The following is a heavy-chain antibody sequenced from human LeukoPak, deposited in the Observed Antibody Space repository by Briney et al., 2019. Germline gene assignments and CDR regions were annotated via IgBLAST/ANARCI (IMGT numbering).Heavy chain of an antibody. D-gene: IGHD1-26*01. V-gene: IGHV4-4*02. CDR2: IYHSGST. CDR3: ARDHGSYDVHDAFDI. CDR1: GGSISSSNW. Sequence: SETLSLTCAVSGGSISSSNWWSWVRQPPGKGLEWIGEIYHSGSTNYNPSLKSRVTISVDKSKNQFSLKLSSVTAADTAVYYCARDHGSYDVHDAFDIWGQGTMVTVSS. J-gene: IGHJ3*02.